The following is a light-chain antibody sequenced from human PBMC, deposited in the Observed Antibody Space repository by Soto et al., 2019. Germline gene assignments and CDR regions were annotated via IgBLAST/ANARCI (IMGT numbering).Light chain of an antibody. CDR1: SSDVGAYKY. V-gene: IGLV2-8*01. J-gene: IGLJ3*02. CDR2: EVS. Sequence: QSALTQPPSASGSPGQSVTISCTGTSSDVGAYKYVSWYQQYPGKAPKLMIYEVSKRPSGVPDRFSGSNSGNTASLTVSGLQAEDEADYYCTSYAGSNIWVFGGGTQLTVL. CDR3: TSYAGSNIWV.